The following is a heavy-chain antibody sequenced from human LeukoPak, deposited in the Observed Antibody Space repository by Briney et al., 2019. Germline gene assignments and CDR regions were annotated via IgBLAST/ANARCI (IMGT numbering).Heavy chain of an antibody. V-gene: IGHV4-34*01. J-gene: IGHJ4*02. D-gene: IGHD4-17*01. Sequence: SETLSLTCAVYGGSFSGYYWSWIRQPPGKGLEWIGEINHSGSTNYNPSLKSRVTISVDTSKNQFSLKLSSVTAADTAVHYCARHPVGSTRLRYFDYWGQGTLVTVSS. CDR2: INHSGST. CDR1: GGSFSGYY. CDR3: ARHPVGSTRLRYFDY.